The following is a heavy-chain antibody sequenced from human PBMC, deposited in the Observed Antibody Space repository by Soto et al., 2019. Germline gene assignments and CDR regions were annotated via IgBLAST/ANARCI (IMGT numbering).Heavy chain of an antibody. CDR1: GGTFSSYA. V-gene: IGHV1-69*01. CDR2: IIPIFGTT. Sequence: QVQLVQSGAEVKKPGSSVKVSCKASGGTFSSYAISWVRQAPGQGLEWMGGIIPIFGTTNYAQKFQGRVTITADESTSTAYMELSSLRYEDTAVYYCARDLKFLEWLLPSAYYYYYGMDVWGQGTKVTVSS. CDR3: ARDLKFLEWLLPSAYYYYYGMDV. J-gene: IGHJ6*02. D-gene: IGHD3-3*01.